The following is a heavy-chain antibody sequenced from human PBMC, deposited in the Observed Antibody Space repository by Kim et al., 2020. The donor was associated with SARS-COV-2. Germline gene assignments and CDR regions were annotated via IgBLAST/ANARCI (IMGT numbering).Heavy chain of an antibody. CDR3: ARDAGSYYYYSMDV. V-gene: IGHV3-30*07. J-gene: IGHJ6*02. Sequence: YDDSVKGRFTIARDNSRNTVHLQMNSLRVDDTAVYHCARDAGSYYYYSMDVWGPGTTVTVSS. D-gene: IGHD2-15*01.